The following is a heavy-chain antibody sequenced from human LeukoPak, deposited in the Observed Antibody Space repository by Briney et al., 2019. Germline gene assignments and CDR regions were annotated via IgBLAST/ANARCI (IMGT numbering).Heavy chain of an antibody. CDR2: IIPIFGTA. Sequence: SVKVSCKASGGTFSSYAISWVRQAPGQGLEWMGGIIPIFGTANYAQKFQGRVTITTDESTSTAYMELSSLRSEDTAVYYCARGITIFGVVIGTDYFDYWGQGTLVTVSS. V-gene: IGHV1-69*05. D-gene: IGHD3-3*01. J-gene: IGHJ4*02. CDR1: GGTFSSYA. CDR3: ARGITIFGVVIGTDYFDY.